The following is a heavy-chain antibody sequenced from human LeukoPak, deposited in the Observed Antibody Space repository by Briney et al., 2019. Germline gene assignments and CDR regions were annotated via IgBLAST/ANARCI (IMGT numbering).Heavy chain of an antibody. CDR1: GGSISSSSYY. D-gene: IGHD3-9*01. CDR2: MYYSGRT. Sequence: ETLSLTCTVSGGSISSSSYYWGWIRQPPGKGLEWIGSMYYSGRTYYNPSLKSRVTISVDTSKNQFSLKLSSVTAADTAVYYCARNYDILTGYGFDPWGQGTLVTVSS. CDR3: ARNYDILTGYGFDP. V-gene: IGHV4-39*01. J-gene: IGHJ5*02.